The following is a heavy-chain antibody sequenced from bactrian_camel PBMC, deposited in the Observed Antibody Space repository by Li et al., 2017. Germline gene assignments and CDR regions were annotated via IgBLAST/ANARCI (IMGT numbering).Heavy chain of an antibody. J-gene: IGHJ6*01. D-gene: IGHD5*01. CDR2: IDSGGGA. Sequence: QLVESGGGSAQAGGSLRLSCSVSGDIYNGYSSYCMGWFRQAPGKEREGVAGIDSGGGAHYADSVKGRFTISLDNANNTLYLQMNSLKPEDTAMYYCAADPVQIRLWVGSNLACPRRAHFGYWGPGTQVTVS. CDR1: GDIYNGYSSYC. CDR3: AADPVQIRLWVGSNLACPRRAHFGY. V-gene: IGHV3S53*01.